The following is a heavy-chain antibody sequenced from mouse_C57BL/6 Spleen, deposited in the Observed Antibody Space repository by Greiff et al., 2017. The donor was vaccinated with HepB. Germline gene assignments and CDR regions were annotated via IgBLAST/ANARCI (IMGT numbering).Heavy chain of an antibody. CDR1: GFTFSSYA. D-gene: IGHD2-4*01. CDR3: TRDRYDYDDGAWFAY. J-gene: IGHJ3*01. V-gene: IGHV5-9-1*02. CDR2: ISSGGDYI. Sequence: EVKLVESGEGLVKPGGSLKLSCAASGFTFSSYAMSWVRQTPEKRLEWVAYISSGGDYIYYADTVKGRFTISRDNARNTLYLQMSSLKSEDTAMYYCTRDRYDYDDGAWFAYWGQRTLVTVSA.